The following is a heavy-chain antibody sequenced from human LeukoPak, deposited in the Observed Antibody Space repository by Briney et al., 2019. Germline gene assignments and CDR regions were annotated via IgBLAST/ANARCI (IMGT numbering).Heavy chain of an antibody. CDR3: ASGHYADYYFDY. V-gene: IGHV4-59*01. D-gene: IGHD4-17*01. Sequence: SETLSLTCTVSGGFTSSNYWNWIRQPPGKGLELIGYIYYSGSTNYNPSLKSRVAISVDTFKNQFSLKVSSVSAADTAVYYCASGHYADYYFDYWGQGTLVTVSS. CDR2: IYYSGST. J-gene: IGHJ4*02. CDR1: GGFTSSNY.